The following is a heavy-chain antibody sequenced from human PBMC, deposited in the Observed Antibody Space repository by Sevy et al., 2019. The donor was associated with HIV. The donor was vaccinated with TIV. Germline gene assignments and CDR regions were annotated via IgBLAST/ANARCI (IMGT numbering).Heavy chain of an antibody. Sequence: GGSLRLSCAASGFTCNFHGMHWVRQAPGKGLAWVAFIWHDGSNKYMADSVKGRFTISRDNSKNTLFLQMNSLTVEDTAVYYCARETDNSARWLDPWGQGTLVTVSS. D-gene: IGHD4-4*01. CDR3: ARETDNSARWLDP. CDR1: GFTCNFHG. J-gene: IGHJ5*02. CDR2: IWHDGSNK. V-gene: IGHV3-30*02.